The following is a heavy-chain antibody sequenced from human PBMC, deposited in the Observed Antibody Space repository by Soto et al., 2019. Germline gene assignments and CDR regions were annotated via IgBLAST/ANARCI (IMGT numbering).Heavy chain of an antibody. CDR3: ARDDVLCDGGRCYGVPLDV. CDR1: GFTVSSKY. D-gene: IGHD2-15*01. V-gene: IGHV3-66*01. CDR2: IQSGGPT. Sequence: EVQLVESGGGLVQPGGSLRLSCAASGFTVSSKYMSWVRQAPGKGLEWVSLIQSGGPTYYADSVKGRFTISRDTSENTVHLQMDSLRAGDTAVYYCARDDVLCDGGRCYGVPLDVWGKRTTVTVSS. J-gene: IGHJ6*04.